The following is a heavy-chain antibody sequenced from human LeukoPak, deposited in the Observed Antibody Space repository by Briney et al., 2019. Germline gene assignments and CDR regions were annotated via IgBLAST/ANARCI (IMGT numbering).Heavy chain of an antibody. CDR3: ARGVAVAGTFDY. CDR2: IYYSGST. Sequence: SETLSLACTVSGGSISSYYWSWIRQPPGKGLEWIGYIYYSGSTNYNPSLKSRVTISVDTSKNQFSLKLSSVTAADTAVYYCARGVAVAGTFDYWGQGTLVTVSS. J-gene: IGHJ4*02. D-gene: IGHD6-19*01. CDR1: GGSISSYY. V-gene: IGHV4-59*01.